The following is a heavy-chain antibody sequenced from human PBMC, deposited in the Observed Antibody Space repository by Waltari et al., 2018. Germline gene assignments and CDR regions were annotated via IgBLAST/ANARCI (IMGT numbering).Heavy chain of an antibody. Sequence: VQLVESGGGLVQPGGSLRLSCAASGFTFSSYWMSWVRQAPGKGLEWIGSIYHSGSTYYNPSLKSRVTISVDTSKNQFSLKLSSVTAADTAVYYCARHGPGMVQGVFDYWGQGTLVTVSS. CDR2: IYHSGST. V-gene: IGHV4-38-2*01. J-gene: IGHJ4*02. CDR1: GFTFSSYW. CDR3: ARHGPGMVQGVFDY. D-gene: IGHD3-10*01.